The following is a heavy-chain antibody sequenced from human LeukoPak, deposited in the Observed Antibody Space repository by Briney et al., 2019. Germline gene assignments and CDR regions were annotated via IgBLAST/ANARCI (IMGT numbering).Heavy chain of an antibody. CDR2: ISGDGGST. CDR3: AKDINRYCSGGSCYSQFDY. V-gene: IGHV3-43*02. Sequence: PGGSLRLSCAASGFTFDDYAMHWVRQAPGKGLEWVSPISGDGGSTYYADSVKGRFTISRDNSKNSLYLQMNSLRTEDTALYYCAKDINRYCSGGSCYSQFDYWGQGTLVTVSS. D-gene: IGHD2-15*01. J-gene: IGHJ4*02. CDR1: GFTFDDYA.